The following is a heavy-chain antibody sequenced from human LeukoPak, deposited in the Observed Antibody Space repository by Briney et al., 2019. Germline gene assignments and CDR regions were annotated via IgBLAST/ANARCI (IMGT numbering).Heavy chain of an antibody. CDR2: ISSSSSYI. D-gene: IGHD5-18*01. J-gene: IGHJ4*02. V-gene: IGHV3-21*01. CDR3: ARDGFGNNYALYYFDS. Sequence: GGSLRLSCAASGFTFSSYSMNWVRQAPGKGLEWVSSISSSSSYIHYADSVKGRFTISRDNAKNSLYLQMNSLRAEDTAVYYCARDGFGNNYALYYFDSWGQGTLVTVSS. CDR1: GFTFSSYS.